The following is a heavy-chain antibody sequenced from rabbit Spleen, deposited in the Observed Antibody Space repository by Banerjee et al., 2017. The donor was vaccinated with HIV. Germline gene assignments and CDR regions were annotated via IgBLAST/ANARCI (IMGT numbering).Heavy chain of an antibody. V-gene: IGHV1S7*01. D-gene: IGHD8-1*01. J-gene: IGHJ4*01. CDR1: GFNLSSYY. CDR3: ARDGAGGSYFAL. CDR2: IDPIFGIT. Sequence: QLEESAGGLVQPGGSLKLSCKASGFNLSSYYMNWVRQAPGKGLEWIGYIDPIFGITFYANWVNGRFSISRENAQNTVFLQMTSLTAADTATYFCARDGAGGSYFALWGPGTLVTVS.